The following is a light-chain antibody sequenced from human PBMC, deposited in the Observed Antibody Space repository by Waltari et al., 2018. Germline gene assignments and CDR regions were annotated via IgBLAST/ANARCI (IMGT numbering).Light chain of an antibody. CDR1: SSDVGTYNL. CDR3: CSYVGSSTWV. V-gene: IGLV2-23*02. J-gene: IGLJ3*02. Sequence: QSALTQPASVSGSPGQSITISCTGTSSDVGTYNLVSWYKHHPDKAPKLMIYEVSQRPSGISNRFSGSKSGNTASLTISGLQAEDEADYYCCSYVGSSTWVFGGGTKLTVL. CDR2: EVS.